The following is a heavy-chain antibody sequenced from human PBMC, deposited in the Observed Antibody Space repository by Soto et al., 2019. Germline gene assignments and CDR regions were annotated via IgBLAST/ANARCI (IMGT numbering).Heavy chain of an antibody. CDR2: ISYDGSNK. CDR1: GFTFSSYG. Sequence: GGSLRLSCAASGFTFSSYGMHWVRQAPGKGLEWVAVISYDGSNKYYADSVKGRFTISRDNAKNSLYLQMNSLRAEDTAVYYCARDWDTPPDYWGQGTLVTVSS. D-gene: IGHD1-26*01. J-gene: IGHJ4*02. V-gene: IGHV3-30*03. CDR3: ARDWDTPPDY.